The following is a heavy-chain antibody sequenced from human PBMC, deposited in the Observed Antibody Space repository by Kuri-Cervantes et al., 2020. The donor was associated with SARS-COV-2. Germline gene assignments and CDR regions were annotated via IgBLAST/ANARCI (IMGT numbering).Heavy chain of an antibody. CDR2: IYYSGST. D-gene: IGHD3-10*01. V-gene: IGHV4-30-4*08. CDR3: ARQVLLWFGELNYMDV. Sequence: SQTLSLTCAVSGGSISSGGYSWSWIRQPPGKGLEWIGYIYYSGSTYYNPSLKSRVTISVDTSKNQFSLKLSSVTAADTAVYYCARQVLLWFGELNYMDVWGKGTTVTVSS. J-gene: IGHJ6*03. CDR1: GGSISSGGYS.